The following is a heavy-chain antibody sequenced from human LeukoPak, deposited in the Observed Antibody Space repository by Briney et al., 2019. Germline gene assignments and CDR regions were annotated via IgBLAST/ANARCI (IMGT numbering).Heavy chain of an antibody. J-gene: IGHJ6*02. V-gene: IGHV1-18*01. CDR2: VNPYNGNT. CDR3: ARVGSGYPLSYLDV. Sequence: GASVKVSCKASGYTFSNYGINWVRQAPGQGLEWMGWVNPYNGNTDYAQRVQGRVTMTTDTSTSTAYMELRSLRSDDTAVYYCARVGSGYPLSYLDVWGQGTTVTVSS. D-gene: IGHD3-22*01. CDR1: GYTFSNYG.